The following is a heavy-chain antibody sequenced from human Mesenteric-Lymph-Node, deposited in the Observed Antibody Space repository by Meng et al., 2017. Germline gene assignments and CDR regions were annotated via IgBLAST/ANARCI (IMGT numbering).Heavy chain of an antibody. CDR1: GGSIGSGGYY. V-gene: IGHV4-31*03. Sequence: QGQLQESGPGLVKPSQTLSLTCTVSGGSIGSGGYYWSWIRQHPGKGLEWIGYIYYTGSTFYNPSLKSRVTISVDTSKNQFSLKLISATAADTAVYYCAREAGRDGYATPKFDYWGQGTLVIVFS. J-gene: IGHJ4*02. CDR3: AREAGRDGYATPKFDY. D-gene: IGHD5-24*01. CDR2: IYYTGST.